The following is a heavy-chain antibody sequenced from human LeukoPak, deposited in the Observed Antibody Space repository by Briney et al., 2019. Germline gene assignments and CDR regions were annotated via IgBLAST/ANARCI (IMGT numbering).Heavy chain of an antibody. Sequence: GGPLRLSCAASGFSFSSYSMNWVRQAPGKGLEWVSYISSSSSTIYYADSVKGRFTISRDNGKNSLHLQMDSLRAEDTAVYYCVSDKTGYSSSSFDYWGQGTLVTVSS. D-gene: IGHD5-12*01. CDR3: VSDKTGYSSSSFDY. J-gene: IGHJ4*02. V-gene: IGHV3-48*01. CDR2: ISSSSSTI. CDR1: GFSFSSYS.